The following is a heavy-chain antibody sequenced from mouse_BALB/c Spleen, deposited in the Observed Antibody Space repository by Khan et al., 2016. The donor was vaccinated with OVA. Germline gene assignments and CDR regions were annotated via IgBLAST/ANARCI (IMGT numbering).Heavy chain of an antibody. CDR3: AAHHYVTYTIAY. Sequence: QIQLVQSGPELMKPGETVKLSCKASGYTFTNFGMYWVNQAPGKGLEWMGCINTYTGYPTYADDFKGRFAFSLETSATALYLQINNLINEDTATYTCAAHHYVTYTIAYWGQGTSVTVSS. V-gene: IGHV9-3-1*01. J-gene: IGHJ4*01. CDR1: GYTFTNFG. CDR2: INTYTGYP. D-gene: IGHD1-1*01.